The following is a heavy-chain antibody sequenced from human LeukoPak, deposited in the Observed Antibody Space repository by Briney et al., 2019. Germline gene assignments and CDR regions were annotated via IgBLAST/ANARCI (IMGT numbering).Heavy chain of an antibody. CDR2: INPNINGT. J-gene: IGHJ4*02. V-gene: IGHV1-2*02. D-gene: IGHD6-25*01. CDR1: GFTFTGYY. CDR3: ARERTPGSGYGVDY. Sequence: ASVKDSCKTSGFTFTGYYLHWVRQAPGQGLEWMGWINPNINGTNYAQKFQGRVTMTGDRSISTAYMELSRLRSDDTAVYYCARERTPGSGYGVDYWGQGTVVTVSS.